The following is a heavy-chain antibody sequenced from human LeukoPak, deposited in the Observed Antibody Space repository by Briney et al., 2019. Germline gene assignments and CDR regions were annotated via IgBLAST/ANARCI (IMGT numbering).Heavy chain of an antibody. D-gene: IGHD6-13*01. CDR2: FDPEDGET. Sequence: ASVKVPCKVSGYTLTELSMHWVRQAPGKGLEWMGGFDPEDGETIYAQKFQGRVTMTEDTSTGTAYMELSSLRSEDTAVYYCATVTIAAAGIGYFDYWGQGTLVTVSS. J-gene: IGHJ4*02. CDR1: GYTLTELS. CDR3: ATVTIAAAGIGYFDY. V-gene: IGHV1-24*01.